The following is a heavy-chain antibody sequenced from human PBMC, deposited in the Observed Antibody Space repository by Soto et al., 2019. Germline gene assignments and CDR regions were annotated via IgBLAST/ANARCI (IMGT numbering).Heavy chain of an antibody. Sequence: QVQLVQSGAEVKKPGASVKVSCKASGYTFTSYYMHWVRQAPGQGLEWMGIINPSGGSTSYAQKFQGRFTMTRDTSTSTVYMELSSLRSEDTAVYYCARVGIAVAGFDPWGQGTLVTVSS. J-gene: IGHJ5*02. V-gene: IGHV1-46*01. D-gene: IGHD6-19*01. CDR3: ARVGIAVAGFDP. CDR2: INPSGGST. CDR1: GYTFTSYY.